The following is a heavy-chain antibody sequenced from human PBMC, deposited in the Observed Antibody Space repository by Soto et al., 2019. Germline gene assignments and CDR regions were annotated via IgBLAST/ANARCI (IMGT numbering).Heavy chain of an antibody. J-gene: IGHJ4*02. CDR3: ARLRASQYYDILTGIT. CDR2: ISSSSSYI. CDR1: GFTFSSYS. V-gene: IGHV3-21*01. D-gene: IGHD3-9*01. Sequence: GGSLRLSCAASGFTFSSYSMNWVRQAPGKGLEWVSSISSSSSYIYYADSVKGRFTISRDNAKNSLYLQMNSLRAEDTAVYYCARLRASQYYDILTGITWGQGTLVTVSS.